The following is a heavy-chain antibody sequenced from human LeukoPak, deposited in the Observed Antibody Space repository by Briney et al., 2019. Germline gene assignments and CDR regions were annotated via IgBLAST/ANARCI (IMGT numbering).Heavy chain of an antibody. Sequence: SVKVSCKASGGTFSSYAISWVRQAPGQGLEWMGGIIPIFGTANYAQKFQGGVTITADESTSTAYMELSSLRSEDTAVYYCALEVDYGGNPDWFDPWGQGTLVTVSS. CDR3: ALEVDYGGNPDWFDP. CDR1: GGTFSSYA. V-gene: IGHV1-69*01. CDR2: IIPIFGTA. J-gene: IGHJ5*02. D-gene: IGHD4-23*01.